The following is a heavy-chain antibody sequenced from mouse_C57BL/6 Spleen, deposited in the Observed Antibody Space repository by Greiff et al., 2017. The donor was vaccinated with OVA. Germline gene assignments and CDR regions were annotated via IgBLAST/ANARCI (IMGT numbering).Heavy chain of an antibody. Sequence: EVQLVESEGGLVQPGSSMKLSCTASGFTFSDYYMAWVRQVPGKGLEWVANINYDGSSTYYLDYLKSRFIISRDNAKNILYLQMSSLKSEDTATDYCARDRGDYDWYFDVWGTGTTVTVSS. CDR2: INYDGSST. CDR1: GFTFSDYY. V-gene: IGHV5-16*01. J-gene: IGHJ1*03. D-gene: IGHD2-4*01. CDR3: ARDRGDYDWYFDV.